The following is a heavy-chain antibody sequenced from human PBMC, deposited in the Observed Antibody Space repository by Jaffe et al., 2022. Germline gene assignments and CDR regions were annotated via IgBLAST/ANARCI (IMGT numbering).Heavy chain of an antibody. CDR1: GGSVSSGSYY. D-gene: IGHD2-15*01. Sequence: QVQLQESGPGLVKPSETLSLTCTVSGGSVSSGSYYWSWIRQPPGKGLEWIGYIYYSGSTNYNPSLKSRVTISVDTSKNQFSLKLSSVTAADTAVYYCARAEGIVIDYWGQGTLVTVSS. V-gene: IGHV4-61*01. J-gene: IGHJ4*02. CDR3: ARAEGIVIDY. CDR2: IYYSGST.